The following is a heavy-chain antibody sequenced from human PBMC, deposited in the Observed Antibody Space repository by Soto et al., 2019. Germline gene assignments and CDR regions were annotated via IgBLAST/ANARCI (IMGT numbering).Heavy chain of an antibody. CDR3: ARDSGTDDLWSGSYGMDV. Sequence: SETLSLTCAVSGGSISSSNWWSWVRQPPGKGLEWIGEIYHSGSTNYNPSLKSRVTISVDKSKNQFSLKLSSVTAADTAVYYCARDSGTDDLWSGSYGMDVWGQGTTVTVSS. V-gene: IGHV4-4*02. J-gene: IGHJ6*02. D-gene: IGHD3-3*01. CDR2: IYHSGST. CDR1: GGSISSSNW.